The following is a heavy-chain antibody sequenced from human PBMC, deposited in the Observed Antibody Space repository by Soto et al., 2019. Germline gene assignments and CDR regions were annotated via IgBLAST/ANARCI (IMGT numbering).Heavy chain of an antibody. D-gene: IGHD2-21*02. CDR1: GGSISSGDYY. J-gene: IGHJ5*02. V-gene: IGHV4-31*03. CDR2: RSYSGST. Sequence: QVQLQESGPGLVKPSQTLSLTCTVSGGSISSGDYYWSWVRQHPGKGLEWIGYRSYSGSTYYNPSLKSRVTIVVDTSRNQFSLRLGSVTAADTAVYYCAREGGLAYCGGDCLYNWFDPWGQGTLVTVSS. CDR3: AREGGLAYCGGDCLYNWFDP.